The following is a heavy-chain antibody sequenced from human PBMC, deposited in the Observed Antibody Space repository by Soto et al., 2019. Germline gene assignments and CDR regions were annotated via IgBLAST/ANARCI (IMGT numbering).Heavy chain of an antibody. CDR2: INHSGST. CDR1: GGSFSGYY. CDR3: ARVYPTEYYDFWSGYSLGEFFDY. D-gene: IGHD3-3*01. Sequence: QVQLQQWGAGLLKPSETLSLTCAVYGGSFSGYYWSWIRQPPGKGLEWIGEINHSGSTNYNPSLKSRVTISVDTSKNQFSLKLSSVTAADTAVYYCARVYPTEYYDFWSGYSLGEFFDYWGQGTLVTVSS. V-gene: IGHV4-34*01. J-gene: IGHJ4*02.